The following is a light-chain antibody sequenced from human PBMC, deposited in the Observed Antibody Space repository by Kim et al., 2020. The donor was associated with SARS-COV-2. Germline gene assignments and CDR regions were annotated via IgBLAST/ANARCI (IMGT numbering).Light chain of an antibody. CDR1: QSLGNW. CDR3: QQYNDYPLT. Sequence: GDRVTITCRASQSLGNWLAWYQQKPGKPPNLLIYDDSILESGVPSRFSGSGSATEFTLTISSLQPDDLATYYCQQYNDYPLTFGEGTKVDIK. J-gene: IGKJ4*01. V-gene: IGKV1-5*01. CDR2: DDS.